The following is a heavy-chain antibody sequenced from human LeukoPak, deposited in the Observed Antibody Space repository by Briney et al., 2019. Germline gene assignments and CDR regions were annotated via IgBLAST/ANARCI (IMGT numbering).Heavy chain of an antibody. J-gene: IGHJ4*02. D-gene: IGHD6-19*01. CDR3: ARDRAVAGMTRFDY. CDR2: IKQDGSEK. CDR1: GLTFSSYW. Sequence: PGGSLRLSCAASGLTFSSYWMSWVRQAPGEGLEWVANIKQDGSEKYYVDSVKGRFTISRDNAKNSLYLQMNSLRAEDTAVYYCARDRAVAGMTRFDYWGQGTLVTVSS. V-gene: IGHV3-7*01.